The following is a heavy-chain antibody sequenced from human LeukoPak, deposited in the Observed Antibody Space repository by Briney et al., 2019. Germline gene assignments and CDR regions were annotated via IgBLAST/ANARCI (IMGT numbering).Heavy chain of an antibody. D-gene: IGHD3-10*01. CDR1: GYTFTGYY. CDR2: INPNSGGT. J-gene: IGHJ6*03. V-gene: IGHV1-2*02. CDR3: ARGGMVRGAMRYDYYYYMDV. Sequence: ASVKVSCKASGYTFTGYYMHWVRQAPGQGLEWMGWINPNSGGTNYAQKFQGRVTMTRDTSISTAYMELSRLRSDDTAVYYCARGGMVRGAMRYDYYYYMDVWGKGTTVTISS.